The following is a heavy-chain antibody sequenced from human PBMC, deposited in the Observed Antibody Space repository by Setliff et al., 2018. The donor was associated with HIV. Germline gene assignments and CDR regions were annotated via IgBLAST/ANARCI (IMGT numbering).Heavy chain of an antibody. J-gene: IGHJ3*01. Sequence: PSETLSLTCTVSGGSFSTYYWSWIRQPAGEGPEYIGRVHGTGTTIYNPSLKSRVTMSVDASKNQLSLKLRSVTAADTAVYYCARARITMIGGRLEPYAFDRWGQGTKVTVSS. CDR1: GGSFSTYY. CDR2: VHGTGTT. V-gene: IGHV4-4*07. D-gene: IGHD3-10*01. CDR3: ARARITMIGGRLEPYAFDR.